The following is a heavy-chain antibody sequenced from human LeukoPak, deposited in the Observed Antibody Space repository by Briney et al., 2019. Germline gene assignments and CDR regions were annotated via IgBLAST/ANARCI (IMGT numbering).Heavy chain of an antibody. CDR1: GFTFSSYG. V-gene: IGHV3-33*01. D-gene: IGHD3-10*01. J-gene: IGHJ6*02. CDR3: ARVYYYGSGSYLAPRVMDV. Sequence: GRSLRLSCAASGFTFSSYGMHWVRQAPGKGLEWVAVIWYDGSNKYYADSVEGRFTISRDNSKNTLYLQMNSLRAEDTAVYYCARVYYYGSGSYLAPRVMDVWGQGTTVTVSS. CDR2: IWYDGSNK.